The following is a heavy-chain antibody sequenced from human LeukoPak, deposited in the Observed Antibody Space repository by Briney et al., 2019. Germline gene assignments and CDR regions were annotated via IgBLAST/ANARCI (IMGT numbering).Heavy chain of an antibody. CDR1: GFTFSSYW. CDR3: ASIGFCRDYAAYYGMDV. Sequence: WGSLRLSCAASGFTFSSYWMHWVRQAPGKGLVWVSRINSDGSSTSYADSVKGRFTISRDNAKNTLYLQMNSLRAEDTAVYYCASIGFCRDYAAYYGMDVWGQGTTVTVSS. J-gene: IGHJ6*02. D-gene: IGHD4-17*01. CDR2: INSDGSST. V-gene: IGHV3-74*01.